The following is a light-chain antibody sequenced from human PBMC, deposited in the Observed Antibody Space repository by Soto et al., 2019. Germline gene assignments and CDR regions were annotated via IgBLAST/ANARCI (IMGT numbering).Light chain of an antibody. V-gene: IGLV2-14*01. CDR2: EVS. J-gene: IGLJ2*01. CDR1: SNDVGGYNY. Sequence: QSALTQPASVSGSPGQSITISCTGSSNDVGGYNYVSWYQQHPGKAPKLMIYEVSNRPSGVSNRFSGSKSGNTASLTISGLQTEDEADYYCGSYTSSNTLVFGGRTQLTVL. CDR3: GSYTSSNTLV.